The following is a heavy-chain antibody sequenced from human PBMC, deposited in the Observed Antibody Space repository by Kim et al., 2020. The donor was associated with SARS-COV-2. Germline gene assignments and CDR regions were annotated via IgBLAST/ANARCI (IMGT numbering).Heavy chain of an antibody. CDR2: ISGSGDDT. CDR3: AKAWSGFFEY. Sequence: GGSLRLSCAASGFTFNNCAMTWVRQAPGKGLEWVSSISGSGDDTYYADSVTGRFTISRDNSKNTLYLQMNSLRAEDTAVYYCAKAWSGFFEYWGQGTLVT. J-gene: IGHJ4*02. V-gene: IGHV3-23*01. CDR1: GFTFNNCA. D-gene: IGHD3-3*01.